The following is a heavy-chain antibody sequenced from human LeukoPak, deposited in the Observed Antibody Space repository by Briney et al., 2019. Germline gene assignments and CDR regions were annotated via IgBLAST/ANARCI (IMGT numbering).Heavy chain of an antibody. CDR1: GFTFSSYA. CDR2: ISYDGSNK. Sequence: SGGSLRLSCAASGFTFSSYAMHGVRQAPGKGLEWVAVISYDGSNKYYADSVKGRFTISRDNSKNTLYLQMNSLRAEDTAVYYCARVVGYYDSSADYDVVDYWGQGTLVTVSS. CDR3: ARVVGYYDSSADYDVVDY. J-gene: IGHJ4*02. D-gene: IGHD3-22*01. V-gene: IGHV3-30-3*01.